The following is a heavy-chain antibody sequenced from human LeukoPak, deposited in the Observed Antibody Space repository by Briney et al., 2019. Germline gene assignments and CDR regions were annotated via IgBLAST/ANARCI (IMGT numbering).Heavy chain of an antibody. CDR1: GFTFSSYG. V-gene: IGHV3-30*02. D-gene: IGHD3-3*01. CDR3: ARTPSWSGYASIDY. Sequence: GGSLGLSCAASGFTFSSYGMHWVRQAPGKGLEWVAFIRYDGSNKYYADPVKGRFTISRDSSKNTLYLQMNSLRAEDTAVYYCARTPSWSGYASIDYWGQGTLVTVSS. CDR2: IRYDGSNK. J-gene: IGHJ4*02.